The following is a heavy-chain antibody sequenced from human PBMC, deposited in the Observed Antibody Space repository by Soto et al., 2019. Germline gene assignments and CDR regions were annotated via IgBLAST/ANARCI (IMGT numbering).Heavy chain of an antibody. Sequence: QVHLMESGGGLVKPGGSLRLSCAGSGFTFSDYYMTWIRQAPGKGLEWVSYINTLSSAIYYADSVKGRFTISRDNAKNSLYSQMNSLRAEDTAVYYCARRLQWQLRPLDSWGRGTLVTVSS. CDR3: ARRLQWQLRPLDS. CDR1: GFTFSDYY. D-gene: IGHD6-19*01. V-gene: IGHV3-11*01. CDR2: INTLSSAI. J-gene: IGHJ4*02.